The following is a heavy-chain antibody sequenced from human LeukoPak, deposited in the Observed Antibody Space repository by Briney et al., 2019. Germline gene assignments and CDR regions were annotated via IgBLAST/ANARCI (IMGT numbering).Heavy chain of an antibody. D-gene: IGHD1-26*01. CDR1: GFTFSIYW. Sequence: PGGSLRLSCASSGFTFSIYWMHWVRQAPGKGLVWVSRINTDGSSTSYADSVKGRFTISRDNAKNTLYLQMNSLRAEDTAVYSCARDRWELLFDYWGQGTLVTVSS. V-gene: IGHV3-74*01. CDR3: ARDRWELLFDY. CDR2: INTDGSST. J-gene: IGHJ4*02.